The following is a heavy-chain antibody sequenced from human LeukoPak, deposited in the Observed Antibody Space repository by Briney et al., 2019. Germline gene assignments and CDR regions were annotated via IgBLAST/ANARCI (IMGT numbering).Heavy chain of an antibody. CDR1: GGSISNYY. V-gene: IGHV4-59*08. D-gene: IGHD2-15*01. J-gene: IGHJ4*02. CDR2: IYYSGST. CDR3: GRTNYNPSLKSRVTISVDTSMHEFSLKLSSVVVAANEVYYRGRQESGSGNYLSYFDY. Sequence: SETLSLTCTVSGGSISNYYWSWIRQPPGKGLEWIAYIYYSGSTNYNPSLKSRVTISVDTSKNQFSLKLSSVTAAATAVYYCGRTNYNPSLKSRVTISVDTSMHEFSLKLSSVVVAANEVYYRGRQESGSGNYLSYFDYWGQGTLVTVSS.